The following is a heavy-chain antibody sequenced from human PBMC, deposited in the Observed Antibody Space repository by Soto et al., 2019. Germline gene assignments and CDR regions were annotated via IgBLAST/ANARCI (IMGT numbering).Heavy chain of an antibody. V-gene: IGHV4-31*03. D-gene: IGHD6-6*01. CDR2: IYYSGST. CDR3: AREKGKQLVLDY. Sequence: LSLTCTVSGGSISSGGYYWSWIRQRPGKGLEWIGYIYYSGSTYYNPSLKSRVTISVDTSKNQFSLKLSSVTAADTAVYYCAREKGKQLVLDYWGEGTPVTVSS. J-gene: IGHJ4*02. CDR1: GGSISSGGYY.